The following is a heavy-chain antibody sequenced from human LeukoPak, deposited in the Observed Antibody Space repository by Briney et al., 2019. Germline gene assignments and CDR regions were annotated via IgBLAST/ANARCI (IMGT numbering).Heavy chain of an antibody. J-gene: IGHJ1*01. CDR2: IRSKAYGGTT. CDR3: TRAYCGGGCYFQH. V-gene: IGHV3-49*04. CDR1: GFTFGDYA. Sequence: GGSLRLSCTASGFTFGDYAMSWVRQAPGKGLEWVVFIRSKAYGGTTEYAASVKGRFTISRDDSKSIAYLQMNSLNTEDTAVYYCTRAYCGGGCYFQHWGQGTLVTVSS. D-gene: IGHD2-21*02.